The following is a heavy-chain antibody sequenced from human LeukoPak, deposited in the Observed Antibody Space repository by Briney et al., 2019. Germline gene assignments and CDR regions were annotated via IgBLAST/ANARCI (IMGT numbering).Heavy chain of an antibody. Sequence: GGSLRLSCAASGFTFSSYSMNWVRQAPGKGLEWVSSISSSSSYIYYADSVKGRFTISRDNAKNSLYLQMNSLRAEDTAVYYCARDGKYYDFWSGYYAEWFDPWGQGTLVTVSS. CDR2: ISSSSSYI. CDR3: ARDGKYYDFWSGYYAEWFDP. CDR1: GFTFSSYS. D-gene: IGHD3-3*01. J-gene: IGHJ5*02. V-gene: IGHV3-21*01.